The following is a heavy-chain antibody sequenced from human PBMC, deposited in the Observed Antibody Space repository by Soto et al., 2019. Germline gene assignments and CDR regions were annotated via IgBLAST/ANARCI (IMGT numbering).Heavy chain of an antibody. V-gene: IGHV3-23*01. D-gene: IGHD6-25*01. CDR1: GFTFSSHV. J-gene: IGHJ5*02. Sequence: EVQLLESGGGLVQPGGSLRLSCAASGFTFSSHVMSWVRQAPGRGLEWVAAASARDTNTYYADSVKGRFTISRDNSKITVYKPQNSLKVQNTAVYPSAKAVYYRAKRGSNCSGYNSFDPWGQGTLVVVSS. CDR2: ASARDTNT. CDR3: AKAVYYRAKRGSNCSGYNSFDP.